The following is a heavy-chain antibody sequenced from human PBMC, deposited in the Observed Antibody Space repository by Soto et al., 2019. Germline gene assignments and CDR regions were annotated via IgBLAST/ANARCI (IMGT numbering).Heavy chain of an antibody. CDR3: AKSVSYFDY. V-gene: IGHV3-23*01. CDR2: ISGSGGST. J-gene: IGHJ4*02. Sequence: AQGKGLEWVSAISGSGGSTYYADSVKGRFTISRDNSKNTLYLQMNSLRAEDTAVYYCAKSVSYFDYWGQGTLVTVSS.